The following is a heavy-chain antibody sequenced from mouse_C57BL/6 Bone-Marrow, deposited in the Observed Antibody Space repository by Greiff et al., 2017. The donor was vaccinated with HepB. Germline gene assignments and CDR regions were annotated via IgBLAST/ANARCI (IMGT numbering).Heavy chain of an antibody. CDR1: GYTFTSYW. V-gene: IGHV1-50*01. D-gene: IGHD2-1*01. J-gene: IGHJ3*01. Sequence: QVQLQQPGAELVKPGASVKLSCKASGYTFTSYWMQWVKQRPGQGLEWIGEIDPSDSYTNYNQKFKGKATLTVDTSSSTAYMQLSSLTSEDSAVYYCAEGNYWFAYWGHGTLVTVSA. CDR2: IDPSDSYT. CDR3: AEGNYWFAY.